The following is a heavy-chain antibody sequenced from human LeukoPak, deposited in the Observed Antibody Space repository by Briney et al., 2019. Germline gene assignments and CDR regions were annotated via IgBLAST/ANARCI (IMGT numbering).Heavy chain of an antibody. J-gene: IGHJ4*02. CDR2: ISWNSGSI. CDR3: AKADRSYYDFWSGYSFDY. D-gene: IGHD3-3*01. Sequence: GRSLRLSCAASGFTFDDYAMHWVRQAPGKGLEWVSGISWNSGSIGYADSVKGRFTISRDNAKNSLYLQMNSLRAEDMALYYCAKADRSYYDFWSGYSFDYWCQGTLVTVSS. CDR1: GFTFDDYA. V-gene: IGHV3-9*03.